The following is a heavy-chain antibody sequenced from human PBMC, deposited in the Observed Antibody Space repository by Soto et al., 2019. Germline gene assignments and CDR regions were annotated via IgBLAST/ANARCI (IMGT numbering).Heavy chain of an antibody. V-gene: IGHV1-69*12. CDR2: IIPMFGTA. J-gene: IGHJ4*02. CDR1: GGTFSTYA. CDR3: ASGIQLWLRRINNGYSG. D-gene: IGHD5-18*01. Sequence: QVQLVQSGAEVKKPESSVKVSCKAPGGTFSTYAISWVRQAPGQGLEWMGGIIPMFGTANYAQRFQDRVTITADESTNTVYMEXXSLRXEDTAVYFCASGIQLWLRRINNGYSGWGQGTLVTVSS.